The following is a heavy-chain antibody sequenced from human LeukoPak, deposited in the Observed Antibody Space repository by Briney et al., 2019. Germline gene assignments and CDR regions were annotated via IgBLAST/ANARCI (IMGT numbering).Heavy chain of an antibody. CDR1: GFTFSTYC. V-gene: IGHV3-74*01. Sequence: GGSLRLSCAASGFTFSTYCMHWVRQAPGKGPMWVSRICPDGTVTNYADSVKARFIISRDNARNTVYLQMNSLRVKDTAVYYCVRDFRSADYWGQGTLVTVSS. CDR3: VRDFRSADY. CDR2: ICPDGTVT. J-gene: IGHJ4*02.